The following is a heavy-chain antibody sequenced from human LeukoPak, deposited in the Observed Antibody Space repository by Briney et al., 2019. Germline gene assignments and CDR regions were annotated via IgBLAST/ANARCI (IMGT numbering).Heavy chain of an antibody. J-gene: IGHJ4*02. CDR1: GFTFSNYD. CDR3: ARDQGGTYSDY. D-gene: IGHD1-1*01. CDR2: IWYDGSDK. V-gene: IGHV3-33*01. Sequence: GGSLRLSCAASGFTFSNYDMHWVRQAPGKGLEWVSLIWYDGSDKYYADSVKGRFTISRVNSKNTLYLQMNTLRAEDTAVYYCARDQGGTYSDYWGQGTLVTVSS.